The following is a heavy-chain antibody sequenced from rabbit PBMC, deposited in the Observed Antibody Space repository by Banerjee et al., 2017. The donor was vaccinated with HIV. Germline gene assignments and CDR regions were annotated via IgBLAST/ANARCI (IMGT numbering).Heavy chain of an antibody. D-gene: IGHD8-1*01. Sequence: QQQLEESGGGLVKPEGSLTLTCTASGFSFSSYYYMCWVRQAPGKGLEWIGCIYSGSGSTYYASWAKGRFTITRSTSLNTVDLKMTSLTAADTATYFCARASGTSYYTRYYFNLWGQGTLVTVS. V-gene: IGHV1S43*01. CDR1: GFSFSSYYY. J-gene: IGHJ4*01. CDR2: IYSGSGST. CDR3: ARASGTSYYTRYYFNL.